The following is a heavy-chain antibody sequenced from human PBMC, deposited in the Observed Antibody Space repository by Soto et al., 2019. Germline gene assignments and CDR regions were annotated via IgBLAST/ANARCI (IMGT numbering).Heavy chain of an antibody. J-gene: IGHJ6*02. V-gene: IGHV1-18*01. CDR3: AREGQAPYYYYGMDV. CDR1: GYTFTNYG. CDR2: ISGYNGNT. Sequence: QVQLVQSGAEVKKPGASVTVSCKASGYTFTNYGFSWVRQAPGQGLEWMGWISGYNGNTKYAEKFQNRVTMTTDTSTKTAHKELRSLRSDDTAVDYCAREGQAPYYYYGMDVWGQGTAVTVSS.